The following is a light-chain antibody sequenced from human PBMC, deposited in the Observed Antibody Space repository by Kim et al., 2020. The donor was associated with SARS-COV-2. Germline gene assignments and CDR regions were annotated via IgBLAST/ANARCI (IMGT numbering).Light chain of an antibody. Sequence: DIQMTQSPSSLSASVGDRVTITCQASQDISNYLNWYQQKPGKAPKLLIYDASNLETGVPSRFSGSGSGTDFTITISSLQPEDIATYYCQQYDNLPLTFGGGTKVDIK. V-gene: IGKV1-33*01. J-gene: IGKJ4*01. CDR2: DAS. CDR3: QQYDNLPLT. CDR1: QDISNY.